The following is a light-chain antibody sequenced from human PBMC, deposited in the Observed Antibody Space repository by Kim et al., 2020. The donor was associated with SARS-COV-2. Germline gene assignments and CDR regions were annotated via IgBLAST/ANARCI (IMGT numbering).Light chain of an antibody. CDR1: QSVSSN. J-gene: IGKJ2*01. CDR3: QQYNNWPPMYT. Sequence: EIVMPQSPATLSVSPGERATLSCRARQSVSSNLAWYQHKPGQAPRLLIYGASTRATGIPARFSGSGSGTEFTLTISSMQSEDFAVYYCQQYNNWPPMYTFGQGTKLEI. V-gene: IGKV3-15*01. CDR2: GAS.